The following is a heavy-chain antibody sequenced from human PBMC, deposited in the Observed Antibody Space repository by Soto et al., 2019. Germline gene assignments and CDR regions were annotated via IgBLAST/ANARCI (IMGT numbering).Heavy chain of an antibody. CDR1: GFTFSTYA. CDR3: AKRGYYYDTIGYYFLDY. CDR2: ISTSGVIT. V-gene: IGHV3-23*01. J-gene: IGHJ4*02. D-gene: IGHD3-22*01. Sequence: EVQLLESGGGLVQPGGSLRLSCAASGFTFSTYAMNWVHQAPGKGLEWVSAISTSGVITYYADSVKGRFTISRDNSKNTLYLQMNSLRAEDTAVYYCAKRGYYYDTIGYYFLDYWGQGTLATVSS.